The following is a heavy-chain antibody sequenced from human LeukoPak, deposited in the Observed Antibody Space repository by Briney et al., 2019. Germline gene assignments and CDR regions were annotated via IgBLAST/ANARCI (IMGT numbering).Heavy chain of an antibody. CDR1: GGSISSNY. D-gene: IGHD5-12*01. Sequence: SETLSLTCTVSGGSISSNYWNWIRQPAGKGLEWIGRMYPSGSSNYNPSLNSRVTMSVDTSKNQFSLKLSSVTAADSAVYYCARDRGGYNWYFDLWGRGTLVTVSS. J-gene: IGHJ2*01. CDR3: ARDRGGYNWYFDL. CDR2: MYPSGSS. V-gene: IGHV4-4*07.